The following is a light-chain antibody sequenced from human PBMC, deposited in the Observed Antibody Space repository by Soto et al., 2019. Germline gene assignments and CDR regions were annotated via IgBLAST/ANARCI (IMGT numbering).Light chain of an antibody. Sequence: DIQLTQSPSFLSASVGDRVTITCRASQGIKIFLAWFQQKPGKAPNLLISAASSLQSGVPSRFSGSGSETEFTLTITSLQPEDSATYYCQQRNSYPRTFGQGTKVEIK. J-gene: IGKJ2*01. V-gene: IGKV1-9*01. CDR3: QQRNSYPRT. CDR1: QGIKIF. CDR2: AAS.